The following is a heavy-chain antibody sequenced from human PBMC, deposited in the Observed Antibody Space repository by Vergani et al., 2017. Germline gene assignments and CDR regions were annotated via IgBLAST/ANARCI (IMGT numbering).Heavy chain of an antibody. CDR1: GFTFSSYS. Sequence: EVQLLESGGGLVQPGGSLRLSCAASGFTFSSYSMNWVRQAPGKGLEWVSYISSSSSTIYYADSVKGRFTISRDNAKNSLYLQMNSLRDEDTAVYYCARGRAYDFWSGYFDYWGQGTLVTVSS. V-gene: IGHV3-48*02. CDR3: ARGRAYDFWSGYFDY. D-gene: IGHD3-3*01. J-gene: IGHJ4*02. CDR2: ISSSSSTI.